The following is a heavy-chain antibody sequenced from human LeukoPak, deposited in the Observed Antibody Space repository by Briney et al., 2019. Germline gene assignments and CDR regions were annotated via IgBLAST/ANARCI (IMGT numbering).Heavy chain of an antibody. J-gene: IGHJ5*02. CDR2: IKSKTDGGTT. Sequence: GGSLRLSCAASGFTFSNAWMSWVRQAPRKGLEWVGRIKSKTDGGTTDYAAPVKGRFTISRDDSKNTLYLQMNSLKTEDTAVYYCTTDPTYYDILTGYYQNWFDPWGQGTLVTVSS. V-gene: IGHV3-15*01. CDR3: TTDPTYYDILTGYYQNWFDP. CDR1: GFTFSNAW. D-gene: IGHD3-9*01.